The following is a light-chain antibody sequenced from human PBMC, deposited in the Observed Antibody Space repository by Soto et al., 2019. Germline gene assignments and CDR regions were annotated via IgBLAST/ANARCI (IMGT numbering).Light chain of an antibody. CDR3: SSYTSSSTYV. CDR1: SSDVGGYNY. Sequence: QSALTQPASVSGSPGQSITISCTGTSSDVGGYNYVSWYQQHPGKAPKLMIYDVSNRPSGFSDRFSGSKSGNTASLTISGLQAEDEADYYCSSYTSSSTYVLGTGTKLTVL. V-gene: IGLV2-14*01. J-gene: IGLJ1*01. CDR2: DVS.